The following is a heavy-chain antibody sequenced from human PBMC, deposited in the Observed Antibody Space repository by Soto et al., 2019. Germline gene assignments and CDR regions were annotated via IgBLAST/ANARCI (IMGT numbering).Heavy chain of an antibody. Sequence: AAVKVSCKDTGYTFVKFAMHWGRQAASQTLEWVGWITVGNGNSRYSENLRGRVAFTRDSSASTAYMELSSLRSEDTSVYYCACEGMVGRGWYNWMRYWG. CDR2: ITVGNGNS. J-gene: IGHJ4*01. CDR3: ACEGMVGRGWYNWMRY. V-gene: IGHV1-3*01. CDR1: GYTFVKFA. D-gene: IGHD1-1*01.